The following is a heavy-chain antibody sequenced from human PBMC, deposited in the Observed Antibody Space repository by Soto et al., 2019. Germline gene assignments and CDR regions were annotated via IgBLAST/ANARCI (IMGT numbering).Heavy chain of an antibody. CDR1: GDSVSSNSAA. J-gene: IGHJ3*02. D-gene: IGHD2-8*01. V-gene: IGHV6-1*01. CDR3: ARGMRLNGPSRAFDI. Sequence: PSQTLSLTCAISGDSVSSNSAAWNWIRQSPSGGLEWLGRTYYRSRWCNDYPVSVKGRITINADTSKNQFSLQLNSVAPEHAAVYYCARGMRLNGPSRAFDIWGQRTKVTVSS. CDR2: TYYRSRWCN.